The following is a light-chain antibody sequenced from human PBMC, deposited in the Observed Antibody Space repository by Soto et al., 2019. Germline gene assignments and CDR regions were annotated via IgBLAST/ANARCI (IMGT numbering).Light chain of an antibody. CDR1: NIGSKS. V-gene: IGLV3-21*02. J-gene: IGLJ1*01. Sequence: SYELTQPPSVSVAPGQTARITCGGNNIGSKSVHWYQQKPGQAPVLVVYDDIDRPSGIPERFSVSNSGNTATLTISRGEAGDEADYYCQVWDSSDQVYVFGTGTKVTVL. CDR2: DDI. CDR3: QVWDSSDQVYV.